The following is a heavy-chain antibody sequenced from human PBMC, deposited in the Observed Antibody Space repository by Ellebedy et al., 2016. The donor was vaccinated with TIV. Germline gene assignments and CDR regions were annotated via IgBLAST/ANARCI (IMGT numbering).Heavy chain of an antibody. CDR2: ISAYNGNT. CDR1: GYSFTNFG. D-gene: IGHD4-17*01. V-gene: IGHV1-18*01. Sequence: ASVTVSCKASGYSFTNFGISWVRQAPGQGLQWMGWISAYNGNTNYAQNLQGRVTITTDTSTSTAYMELRSLRSDDTAVYYCARDGAVTTVFDYWGQGTLVTVSS. CDR3: ARDGAVTTVFDY. J-gene: IGHJ4*02.